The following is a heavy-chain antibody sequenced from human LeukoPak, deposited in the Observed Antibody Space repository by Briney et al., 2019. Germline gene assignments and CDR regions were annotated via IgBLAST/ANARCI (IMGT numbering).Heavy chain of an antibody. CDR3: ASQSSRDGYSYGY. V-gene: IGHV5-51*01. CDR2: IYPGDSDT. Sequence: GESLKISCKGSGYSFTSYCIGWVRQMPGKGLEWMGIIYPGDSDTRYSPSFQGQVTISADKSISTAYLQWSSLKASDTAMYYCASQSSRDGYSYGYWGQGTLVTVSS. CDR1: GYSFTSYC. D-gene: IGHD5-18*01. J-gene: IGHJ4*02.